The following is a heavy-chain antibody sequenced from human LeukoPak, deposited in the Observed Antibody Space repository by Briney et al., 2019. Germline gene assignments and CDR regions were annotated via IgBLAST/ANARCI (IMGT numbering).Heavy chain of an antibody. D-gene: IGHD2-15*01. Sequence: PGRSLRLSCAASGFTFSSYAMHWVRQAPGKGLEWVAVISYDGSNKYYADSVKGRFTISRDNSKNTLYLQMNSLRAEDTAVYYCARVQLVVAATHGWFDYWGQGTLVTVSS. CDR1: GFTFSSYA. J-gene: IGHJ4*02. CDR2: ISYDGSNK. V-gene: IGHV3-30-3*01. CDR3: ARVQLVVAATHGWFDY.